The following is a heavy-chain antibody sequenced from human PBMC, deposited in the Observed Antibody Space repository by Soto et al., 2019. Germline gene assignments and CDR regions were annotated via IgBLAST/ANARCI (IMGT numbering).Heavy chain of an antibody. CDR3: ARDPYYDFWSGYYYYGMDV. CDR1: GFTFSSYW. CDR2: IKQDGSEK. V-gene: IGHV3-7*05. Sequence: PGGSLRLSCAASGFTFSSYWMSWVRQAPGKGRGWVANIKQDGSEKYYVDSVKGRFTISRDNAKNSLYLQMNSLRAEDTAVYYCARDPYYDFWSGYYYYGMDVWGQGTTVTVSS. D-gene: IGHD3-3*01. J-gene: IGHJ6*02.